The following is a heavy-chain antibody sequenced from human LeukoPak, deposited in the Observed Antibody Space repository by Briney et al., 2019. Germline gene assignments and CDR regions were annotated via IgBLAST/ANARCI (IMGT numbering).Heavy chain of an antibody. D-gene: IGHD4-17*01. CDR3: TTRNGDYSSPRGY. CDR1: GFTFGDYA. CDR2: IKSKTDGGTT. J-gene: IGHJ4*02. V-gene: IGHV3-15*07. Sequence: PGGSLRLSCTVSGFTFGDYAINWVRQAPGKGLEWVGRIKSKTDGGTTDYAAPVKGRFTISRDDSKNTLYLQMNSLKTEDTAVYYCTTRNGDYSSPRGYWGQGTLVTVSS.